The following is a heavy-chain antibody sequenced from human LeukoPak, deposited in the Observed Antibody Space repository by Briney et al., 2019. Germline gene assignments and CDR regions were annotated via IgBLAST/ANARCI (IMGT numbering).Heavy chain of an antibody. CDR1: GYSFTSYS. V-gene: IGHV1-46*01. CDR2: INPSGVT. CDR3: ARDSVRRVVVAATRGELDY. D-gene: IGHD2-15*01. J-gene: IGHJ4*02. Sequence: GASVKVSCKASGYSFTSYSMHWVRQAPGQGLEWIGIINPSGVTTYAQKFQGRVTMTRDTSTSTVYMELSSLRSEDTAVYYCARDSVRRVVVAATRGELDYWGQGTLVTVSS.